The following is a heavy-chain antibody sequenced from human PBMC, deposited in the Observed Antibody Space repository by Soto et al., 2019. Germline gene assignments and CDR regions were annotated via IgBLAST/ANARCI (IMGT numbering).Heavy chain of an antibody. V-gene: IGHV4-39*01. CDR1: GGAVGSNNYY. D-gene: IGHD2-8*01. CDR2: VSYTGNT. CDR3: ASQIPPRRTTPLCYPYYFPN. J-gene: IGHJ4*02. Sequence: SETLSLTCTVSGGAVGSNNYYWGWIRQPPGKGLEWIGSVSYTGNTYYNPSLKSRVIISADTSTNQFSLRLRSLTASDTAVYYCASQIPPRRTTPLCYPYYFPNRDQGTRVTVSS.